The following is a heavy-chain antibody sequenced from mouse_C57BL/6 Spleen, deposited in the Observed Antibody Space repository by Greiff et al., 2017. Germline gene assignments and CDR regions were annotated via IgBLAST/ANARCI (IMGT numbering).Heavy chain of an antibody. Sequence: QVQLQQSGPELVKPGASVKISCKASGYAFSSSWMNWVKQRPGKGLEWIGRIYPGDGDTNYNGKFKGKATLTADKSSSTAYMQLSSLTSEDSAVYCCAREEGLRDYAMDYWGQGTSVTVSS. J-gene: IGHJ4*01. D-gene: IGHD2-4*01. CDR2: IYPGDGDT. CDR3: AREEGLRDYAMDY. V-gene: IGHV1-82*01. CDR1: GYAFSSSW.